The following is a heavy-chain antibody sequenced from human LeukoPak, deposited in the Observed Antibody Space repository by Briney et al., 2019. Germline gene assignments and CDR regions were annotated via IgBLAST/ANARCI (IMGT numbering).Heavy chain of an antibody. J-gene: IGHJ6*02. V-gene: IGHV4-30-2*01. CDR3: ARAAHDFWSGPLGMDV. Sequence: SGTLSLTCAVSGGSISSGGYSWSWIRQPPGKGLEWIGYIYHSGSTYYNPSLKSRVTISVDRSKNQFSLKLSSVTAADTAVYYCARAAHDFWSGPLGMDVWGQGTTVTVSS. CDR1: GGSISSGGYS. CDR2: IYHSGST. D-gene: IGHD3-3*01.